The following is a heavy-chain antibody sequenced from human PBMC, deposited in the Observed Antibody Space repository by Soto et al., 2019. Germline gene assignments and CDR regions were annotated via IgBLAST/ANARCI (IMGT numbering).Heavy chain of an antibody. D-gene: IGHD5-18*01. V-gene: IGHV4-34*01. Sequence: APETLCLTCAVYGGSFSGYYWSWIRQPPGKGLEWIGEINHSGSTNYNPSLKSRVTISVDTSKNQFSLKLSSVTAADTAVYYCAREGVYSYGPNDYYYYYGMDVWGQGPTVT. CDR1: GGSFSGYY. CDR3: AREGVYSYGPNDYYYYYGMDV. CDR2: INHSGST. J-gene: IGHJ6*02.